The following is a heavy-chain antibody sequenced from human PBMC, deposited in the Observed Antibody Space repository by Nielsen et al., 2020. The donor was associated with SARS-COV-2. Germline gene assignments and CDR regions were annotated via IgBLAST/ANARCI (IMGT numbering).Heavy chain of an antibody. CDR1: GFTFSSYG. CDR3: ARRTQRVTIIDY. CDR2: IWYDGSNK. J-gene: IGHJ4*02. Sequence: GESLKISCAASGFTFSSYGMHWVRQAPGKGLEWVAVIWYDGSNKYYADSVKGRFTISRDNSKNTLYLQMNSLRAEDTAVYYCARRTQRVTIIDYWGQGTLVTVSS. D-gene: IGHD5-24*01. V-gene: IGHV3-33*01.